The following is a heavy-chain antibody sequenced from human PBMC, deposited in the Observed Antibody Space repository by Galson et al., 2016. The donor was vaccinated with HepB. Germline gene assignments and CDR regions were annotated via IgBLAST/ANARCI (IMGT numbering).Heavy chain of an antibody. CDR1: GYRFSSYW. CDR2: IYPGDSET. D-gene: IGHD1-1*01. J-gene: IGHJ3*02. CDR3: ARQWPSDDLDSFYI. Sequence: QSGAEVKKPGESLKISCEVSGYRFSSYWIGWVRQMPGKGLEWMGIIYPGDSETRYTPSFEGQVTMSADKSIRTAFLQWSSLEASDTARYYCARQWPSDDLDSFYIWGQGTMVTVSS. V-gene: IGHV5-51*01.